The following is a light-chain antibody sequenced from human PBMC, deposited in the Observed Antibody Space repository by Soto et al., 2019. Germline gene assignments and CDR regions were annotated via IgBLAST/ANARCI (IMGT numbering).Light chain of an antibody. CDR3: QQRHNWPIT. CDR2: DAS. J-gene: IGKJ5*01. CDR1: QSISRS. V-gene: IGKV3-15*01. Sequence: EIVLSQSPAILSVFPGERATLSLRASQSISRSLAWYQQKPGQAPRLLISDASTRATGIPARFSGSGSGTDFNLTISGLETADLGVYECQQRHNWPITFGQGTRLEI.